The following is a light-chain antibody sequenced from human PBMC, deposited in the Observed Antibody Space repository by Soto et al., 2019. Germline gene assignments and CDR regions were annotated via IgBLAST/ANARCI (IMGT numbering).Light chain of an antibody. V-gene: IGKV3-11*01. CDR3: QQRSNWLT. J-gene: IGKJ4*01. CDR1: QSVSSY. CDR2: DAS. Sequence: EIVLTQSPATLSLSPGERATLSCRASQSVSSYLAWYQQKPGQAPRLLIYDASNRATGIPARFSGSGSGTDFTRTICSLEPEDFAVYYCQQRSNWLTFGGGTKVEIK.